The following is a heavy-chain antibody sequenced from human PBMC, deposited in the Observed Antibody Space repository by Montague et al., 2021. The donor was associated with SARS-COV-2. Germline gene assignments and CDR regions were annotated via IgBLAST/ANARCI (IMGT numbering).Heavy chain of an antibody. CDR3: ARGWAFDP. CDR1: GSWTSGPD. CDR2: VYYNGDT. J-gene: IGHJ3*01. Sequence: SETLSLTCTVLGSWTSGPDWKCIRLSPGKRPNSIGYVYYNGDTKYNPSLQSRVTISIDTSENQFSLRLNSVTAADTAVYFCARGWAFDPWGQGRLVTVSS. V-gene: IGHV4-59*08. D-gene: IGHD6-19*01.